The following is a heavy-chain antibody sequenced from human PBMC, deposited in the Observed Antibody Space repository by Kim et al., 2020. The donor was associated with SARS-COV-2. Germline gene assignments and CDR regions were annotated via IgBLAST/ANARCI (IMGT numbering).Heavy chain of an antibody. CDR2: IYSGGRT. J-gene: IGHJ4*02. CDR3: ARAPPHGDYAGAVDY. D-gene: IGHD4-17*01. Sequence: GGSLRLSCAASGFTVSNNYMSWVRPAPGKGLEWVSIIYSGGRTYYTDSVKGRFTTSRDNSKNTLHLQMNSLRVEDTAVYYCARAPPHGDYAGAVDYWGQGTMVTVSS. V-gene: IGHV3-66*02. CDR1: GFTVSNNY.